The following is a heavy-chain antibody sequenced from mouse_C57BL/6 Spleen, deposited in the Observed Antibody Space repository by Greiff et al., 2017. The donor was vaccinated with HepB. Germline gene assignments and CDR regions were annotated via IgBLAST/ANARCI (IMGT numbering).Heavy chain of an antibody. CDR3: ARVGSSYVRAMDD. D-gene: IGHD1-1*01. Sequence: QVQLKESGAELAKPGASVKLSCKASGYTFTSYWMHWVKQRPGQGLEWIGYINPSSGYTKYNQKFKDKATLTADKSSSTAYMQLSSLTYEDSAVYYCARVGSSYVRAMDDWGQGTSVTVSA. CDR1: GYTFTSYW. CDR2: INPSSGYT. V-gene: IGHV1-7*01. J-gene: IGHJ4*01.